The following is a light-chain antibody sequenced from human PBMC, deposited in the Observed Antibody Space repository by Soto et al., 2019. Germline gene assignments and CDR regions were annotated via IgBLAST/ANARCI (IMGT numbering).Light chain of an antibody. V-gene: IGLV2-14*01. CDR2: GVT. CDR3: NSYTTTSSYV. Sequence: QSALTEPACVSGSPGQSITISCTGTSSDVGNYNYVSWYQQHPGKAPKLLIYGVTNRPSGVSNRFSGSKSGNTASLTISGLQAEDEADYYCNSYTTTSSYVFGTGTKSPS. CDR1: SSDVGNYNY. J-gene: IGLJ1*01.